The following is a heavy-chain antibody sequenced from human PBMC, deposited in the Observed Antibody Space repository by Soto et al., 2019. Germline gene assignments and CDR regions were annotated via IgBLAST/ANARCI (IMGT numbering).Heavy chain of an antibody. J-gene: IGHJ5*02. D-gene: IGHD3-10*01. V-gene: IGHV4-34*01. CDR3: TRRQLLWFGELSEKKWFDP. CDR1: AVSFSSYY. CDR2: INHSGTT. Sequence: AETLSLTCAVYAVSFSSYYWTWIRPPAGKVLKWIRVINHSGTTTYNTSIKSRTSKSVDKSKKKFYQKMITVTAADTSVYYCTRRQLLWFGELSEKKWFDPWGQG.